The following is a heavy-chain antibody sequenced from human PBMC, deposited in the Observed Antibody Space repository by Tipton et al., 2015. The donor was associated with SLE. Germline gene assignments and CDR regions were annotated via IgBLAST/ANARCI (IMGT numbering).Heavy chain of an antibody. CDR2: IYHSGST. CDR3: ASGDYYYYGMDV. CDR1: GYSISSGYY. J-gene: IGHJ6*02. V-gene: IGHV4-38-2*01. Sequence: TLSLTCAVSGYSISSGYYWGWIRQPPGKGLEWIGSIYHSGSTNYNPSLKSRVTISVDTSKNQFSLKLSSVTAADTAVYYCASGDYYYYGMDVWGQGTTVTVPS. D-gene: IGHD3-10*01.